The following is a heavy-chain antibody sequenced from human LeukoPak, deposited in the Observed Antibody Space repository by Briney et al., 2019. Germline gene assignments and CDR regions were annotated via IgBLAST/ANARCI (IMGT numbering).Heavy chain of an antibody. Sequence: GGSLRLSCAASGFTFSSYGMHWVRQAPGKGLEWVAVIWYDGSNKYYADSVKGRFTISRDNSKNTLYLQMNSLRAEDTAVYYCAREVGGSRSPSIDYWGQGTLVTVSS. J-gene: IGHJ4*02. CDR3: AREVGGSRSPSIDY. CDR2: IWYDGSNK. V-gene: IGHV3-33*01. CDR1: GFTFSSYG. D-gene: IGHD3-10*01.